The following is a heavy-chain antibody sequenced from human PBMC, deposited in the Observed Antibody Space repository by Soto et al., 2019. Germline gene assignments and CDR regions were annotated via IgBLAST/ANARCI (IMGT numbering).Heavy chain of an antibody. CDR2: IKSKVNGGTI. Sequence: LRLSCAASGFTFSNAWMNWVRQAPGEGLGWVGRIKSKVNGGTIDYAAPVRGRFTISRDDSKNTFYLQMNSLKTEETAVYYCTTGGYYFDYWGQGTLVTVSS. V-gene: IGHV3-15*01. CDR3: TTGGYYFDY. CDR1: GFTFSNAW. D-gene: IGHD3-16*01. J-gene: IGHJ4*02.